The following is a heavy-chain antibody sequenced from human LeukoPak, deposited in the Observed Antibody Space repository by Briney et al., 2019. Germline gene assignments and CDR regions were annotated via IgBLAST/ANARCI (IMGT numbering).Heavy chain of an antibody. CDR1: GGSFSGYY. CDR3: ARYGDYASTFFDY. Sequence: SETLSLTCAVYGGSFSGYYWSWIRQHPGKGLEWIGYIYYSGSTYYNPSLKSRVTISVDTSKNQFSLKLSSVTAADTAVYYCARYGDYASTFFDYWGQGTLVTVSS. J-gene: IGHJ4*02. D-gene: IGHD4-17*01. V-gene: IGHV4-31*11. CDR2: IYYSGST.